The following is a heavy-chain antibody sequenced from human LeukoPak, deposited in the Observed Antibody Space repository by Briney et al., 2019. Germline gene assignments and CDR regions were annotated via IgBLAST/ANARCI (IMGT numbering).Heavy chain of an antibody. CDR1: GFTFSSYS. CDR3: ARDVDYDDEGGFDS. V-gene: IGHV3-30*04. J-gene: IGHJ4*02. CDR2: ISKDGSNK. Sequence: PGGSLRLSCVGSGFTFSSYSMHWVRQAPGKGLEWVTYISKDGSNKYYIDSVKGRFTISRDNSKNTVYLQMNSLRPEDTAFYYCARDVDYDDEGGFDSWGQGTLVTVSS. D-gene: IGHD4-17*01.